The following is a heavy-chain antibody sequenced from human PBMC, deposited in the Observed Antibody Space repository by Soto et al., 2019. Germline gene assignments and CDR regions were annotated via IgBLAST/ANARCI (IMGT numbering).Heavy chain of an antibody. CDR3: ARGAVLGYWYFDL. J-gene: IGHJ2*01. Sequence: QVQLQESGPGLVKPSQTLSLTCTVSGGSISSGGYYWSWIRQHPGKGLEWIGYIDYSGSTYYNPSLKSRVTISVDTSKNQFSLKLSSVTAADTAVYYCARGAVLGYWYFDLWGRGTLVTVSS. CDR1: GGSISSGGYY. CDR2: IDYSGST. D-gene: IGHD2-8*01. V-gene: IGHV4-31*03.